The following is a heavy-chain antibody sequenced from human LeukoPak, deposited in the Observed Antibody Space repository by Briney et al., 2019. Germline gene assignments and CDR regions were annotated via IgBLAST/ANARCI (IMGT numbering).Heavy chain of an antibody. Sequence: PGGSLRLSCAASGFTFSSYWMSWVRRAPGKGLEWVANIKQDGSEKYYVDSVKGRFTISRDNAKNSLYLQMNSLRAEDTAVYYCARDIRQQWLVTNWFDPWGQGTLVTVSS. D-gene: IGHD6-19*01. V-gene: IGHV3-7*01. CDR3: ARDIRQQWLVTNWFDP. J-gene: IGHJ5*02. CDR2: IKQDGSEK. CDR1: GFTFSSYW.